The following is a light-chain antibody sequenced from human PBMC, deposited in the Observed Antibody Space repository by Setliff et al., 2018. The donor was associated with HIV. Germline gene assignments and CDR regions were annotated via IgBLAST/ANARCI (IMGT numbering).Light chain of an antibody. J-gene: IGLJ1*01. CDR3: SSYRSSDTGV. Sequence: QSVLTQPASVSGSPGQSITISCTGTSSDVGGYNYVSWYQQHPGKAPKLIIYEVTNRPSGVSNRFSGSKSGNTASLTISGLQAEDEADYYCSSYRSSDTGVFGTGTKGTVL. V-gene: IGLV2-14*01. CDR2: EVT. CDR1: SSDVGGYNY.